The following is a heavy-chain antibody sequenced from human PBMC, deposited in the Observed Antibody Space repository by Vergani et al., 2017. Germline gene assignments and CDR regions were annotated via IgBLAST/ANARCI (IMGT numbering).Heavy chain of an antibody. CDR1: GSSIDGVSSY. Sequence: QMQLQESGPGLLKPSQTLSLTCSVSGSSIDGVSSYWTWIRQPAGKGLAWIGRIYKSGRTNYNPSLQSRVTISLDTSKNQFSLNLTSVTAADTGVYFCARDRVTVVRNQYYGMDVWGQGTTVIVSS. V-gene: IGHV4-61*02. CDR3: ARDRVTVVRNQYYGMDV. CDR2: IYKSGRT. J-gene: IGHJ6*02. D-gene: IGHD3-10*01.